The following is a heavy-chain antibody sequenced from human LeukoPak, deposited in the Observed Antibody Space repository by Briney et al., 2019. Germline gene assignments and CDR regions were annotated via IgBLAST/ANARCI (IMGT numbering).Heavy chain of an antibody. Sequence: GESLKISCKGSGYSFTSYWISWVRQMRGKGLEWMGRIDPSDSYTNYSPSFQGHVTISADKSISTAYLQWSSLKASDTAMYYCAREEGTAMVSYFDYWGQGTLVTVSS. CDR3: AREEGTAMVSYFDY. V-gene: IGHV5-10-1*01. CDR1: GYSFTSYW. CDR2: IDPSDSYT. J-gene: IGHJ4*02. D-gene: IGHD5-18*01.